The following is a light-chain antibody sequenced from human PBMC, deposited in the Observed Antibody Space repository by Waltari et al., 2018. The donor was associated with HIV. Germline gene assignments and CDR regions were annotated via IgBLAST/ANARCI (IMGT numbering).Light chain of an antibody. CDR3: QQYNGLSLT. CDR1: QISNSW. CDR2: QAS. V-gene: IGKV1-5*03. Sequence: DIQMTQSHSHLSASVGNSVTITCRARQISNSWLAWYQPRPENAPKLLFYQASTLEGGVPSRFSGSGSGTEFTLTITSLQPDDFASYYCQQYNGLSLTFGGGTRVEIK. J-gene: IGKJ4*01.